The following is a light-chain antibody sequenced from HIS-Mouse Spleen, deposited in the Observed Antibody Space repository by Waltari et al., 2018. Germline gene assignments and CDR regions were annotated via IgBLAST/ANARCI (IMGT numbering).Light chain of an antibody. CDR2: EGS. J-gene: IGLJ3*02. V-gene: IGLV2-23*01. Sequence: QSALTPPASVSGPPGQSTTISCTGTSSDVGSYNLVSCYQQHPGKAPKLMIYEGSKRPSGVSNRFSGSKSGNTASLTISGLQAEDEADYYCCSYAGSSTWVFGGGTKLTVL. CDR3: CSYAGSSTWV. CDR1: SSDVGSYNL.